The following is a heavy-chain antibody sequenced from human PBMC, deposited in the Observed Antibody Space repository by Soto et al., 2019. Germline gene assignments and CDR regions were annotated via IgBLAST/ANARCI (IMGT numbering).Heavy chain of an antibody. CDR3: ARQIYDSDTGPNFQYYFDS. CDR2: IDPSDSQT. D-gene: IGHD3-22*01. V-gene: IGHV5-10-1*01. Sequence: GESLKISCKGPGYSFAGYWITWVRQKPGKGLEWMGRIDPSDSQTYYSPSFRGHVTISVTKSITTVFLQWSSLRASDTAMYYCARQIYDSDTGPNFQYYFDSWGQGTPVTVSS. J-gene: IGHJ4*02. CDR1: GYSFAGYW.